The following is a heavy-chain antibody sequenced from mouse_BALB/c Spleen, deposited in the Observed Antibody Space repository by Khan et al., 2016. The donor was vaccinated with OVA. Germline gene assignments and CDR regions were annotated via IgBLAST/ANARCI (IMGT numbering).Heavy chain of an antibody. V-gene: IGHV3-2*02. CDR3: ARVYGGDFDY. CDR1: GYSITSDYA. J-gene: IGHJ2*01. Sequence: EVQLVESGPGLVKPSQSLSLTCTVTGYSITSDYAWNWIRQFPGNTLEWMGFISYSGNTKYNPSLKSRISITRDTSKNQFLLQLNSVTFEDTATYYCARVYGGDFDYWGQGTALTVSS. CDR2: ISYSGNT. D-gene: IGHD1-1*01.